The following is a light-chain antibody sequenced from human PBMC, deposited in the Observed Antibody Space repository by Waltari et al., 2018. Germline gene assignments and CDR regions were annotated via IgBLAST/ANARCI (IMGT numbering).Light chain of an antibody. CDR3: SSFAGSNNV. CDR1: NSDIVLYNY. Sequence: QSALTQPPSASGSPGESVTIPCTGTNSDIVLYNYVSWYQQHPAKAPKLMSYEVTKRPSGVPDRFSGSKSGNTASLTVSGLQTDDEADYFCSSFAGSNNVFGSGTKVTVL. V-gene: IGLV2-8*01. CDR2: EVT. J-gene: IGLJ1*01.